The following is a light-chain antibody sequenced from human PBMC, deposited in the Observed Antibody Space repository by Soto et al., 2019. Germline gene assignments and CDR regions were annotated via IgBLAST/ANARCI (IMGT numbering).Light chain of an antibody. V-gene: IGKV1-33*01. CDR1: QDISNY. CDR3: QQYETFSGT. Sequence: DIQMTQSPSSLSASVGDRVTITCQASQDISNYLNWYQQKPGKAPKLLIYDASALPRGVPSRFSGSGSGTTFTLTIASLQPDDFATYYCQQYETFSGTFGPGTKVEI. CDR2: DAS. J-gene: IGKJ1*01.